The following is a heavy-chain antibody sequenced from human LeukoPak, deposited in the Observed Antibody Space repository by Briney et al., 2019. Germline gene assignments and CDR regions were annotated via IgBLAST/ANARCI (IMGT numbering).Heavy chain of an antibody. CDR1: GGSISSYY. CDR2: IYYSGST. Sequence: SETLSLTCTVSGGSISSYYWSWIRQPPGKGLEWIGYIYYSGSTNYNPSLKSRVTISVDTSKNPFSLKLSSVTAADTAVYYCARDASIAAAGTGFDYWGQGTLVTVSS. CDR3: ARDASIAAAGTGFDY. D-gene: IGHD6-13*01. V-gene: IGHV4-59*01. J-gene: IGHJ4*02.